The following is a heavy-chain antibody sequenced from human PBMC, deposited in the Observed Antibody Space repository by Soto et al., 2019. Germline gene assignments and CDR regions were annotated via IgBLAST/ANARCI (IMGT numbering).Heavy chain of an antibody. CDR1: GGSISSSTYY. Sequence: LSLTGTVSGGSISSSTYYWVGIRQPPGKGLEWIGSVYYSGSTYYNPSLKSRVTISVDTSNNQFSLKLNSVTAADTAVYYCARHQYYYDSSGYTLEYWGQGTLVTVSS. D-gene: IGHD3-22*01. J-gene: IGHJ4*02. CDR2: VYYSGST. V-gene: IGHV4-39*01. CDR3: ARHQYYYDSSGYTLEY.